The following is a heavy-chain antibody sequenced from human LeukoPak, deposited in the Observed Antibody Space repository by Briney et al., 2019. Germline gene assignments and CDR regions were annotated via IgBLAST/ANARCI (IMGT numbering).Heavy chain of an antibody. CDR2: IYYSGST. CDR1: GGSISSGGYS. Sequence: PSETLSLTCAVSGGSISSGGYSWSWIRQPPGKGLEWIGYIYYSGSTNYSPSLKSRVTISVDTSKNQFSLKLSSVTAADTAVYYCARDYGDCSSTSCYQHQHPGWFDPWGQGTLVTVSS. D-gene: IGHD2-2*01. V-gene: IGHV4-61*08. CDR3: ARDYGDCSSTSCYQHQHPGWFDP. J-gene: IGHJ5*02.